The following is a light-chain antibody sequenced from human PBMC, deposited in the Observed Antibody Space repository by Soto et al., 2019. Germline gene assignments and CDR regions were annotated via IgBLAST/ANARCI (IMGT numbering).Light chain of an antibody. CDR2: GAS. Sequence: DIVLTQSPGTMSLSPGERAALSSRSSQSVSNNYLAWYQQKPGQAPRLLIYGASNRATGIPDRFSGSGSGTDFTRTISRLEPEDFAVYYCQQYGSSRWTFGQGTKVDIK. J-gene: IGKJ1*01. CDR3: QQYGSSRWT. CDR1: QSVSNNY. V-gene: IGKV3-20*01.